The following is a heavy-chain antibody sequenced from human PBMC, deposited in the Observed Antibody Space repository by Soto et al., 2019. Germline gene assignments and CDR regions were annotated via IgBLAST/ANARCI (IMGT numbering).Heavy chain of an antibody. CDR2: IGTAGDT. CDR3: ARGLLGADIVVVPAAPKFDY. V-gene: IGHV3-13*01. CDR1: GFTFSSYD. D-gene: IGHD2-2*01. Sequence: GGVLRLSCAASGFTFSSYDMHWVRQATGKGLEWVSAIGTAGDTYYPGSVKGRFTISRENAKNSLYLQMNSLRAEDTAVYYCARGLLGADIVVVPAAPKFDYWGQGTLVTVSS. J-gene: IGHJ4*02.